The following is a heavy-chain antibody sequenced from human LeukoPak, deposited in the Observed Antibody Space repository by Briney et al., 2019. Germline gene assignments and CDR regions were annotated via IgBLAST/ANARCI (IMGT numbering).Heavy chain of an antibody. J-gene: IGHJ3*02. Sequence: GGSLRLSCAASGFTFDDYAMHWVRQAPGKGLEWVSGISWNSGSIGYADSVKGRFTISRDNAKNSLYLQMNSLRAEDTALYYCAKDVGYYYDSSGYSGHAFDIWGQGTMVTASS. CDR2: ISWNSGSI. CDR3: AKDVGYYYDSSGYSGHAFDI. V-gene: IGHV3-9*01. D-gene: IGHD3-22*01. CDR1: GFTFDDYA.